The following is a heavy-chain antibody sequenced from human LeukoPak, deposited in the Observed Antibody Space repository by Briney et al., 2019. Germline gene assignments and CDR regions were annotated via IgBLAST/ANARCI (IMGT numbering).Heavy chain of an antibody. Sequence: PGESLRLSCAASGFTFDDYAMHWVRQAPGRGLEWVSGISWNSGSIGYADSVKGRFTISRDNAKNSLYLQMNSLRAEDTALYYCAKDSKIGSSGYLGYWGQGTLVTVSS. CDR3: AKDSKIGSSGYLGY. D-gene: IGHD3-22*01. J-gene: IGHJ4*02. CDR2: ISWNSGSI. CDR1: GFTFDDYA. V-gene: IGHV3-9*01.